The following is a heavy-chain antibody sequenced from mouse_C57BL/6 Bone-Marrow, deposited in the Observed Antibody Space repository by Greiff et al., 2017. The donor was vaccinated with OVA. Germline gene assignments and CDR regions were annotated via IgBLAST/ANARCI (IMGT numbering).Heavy chain of an antibody. D-gene: IGHD1-1*01. J-gene: IGHJ2*01. V-gene: IGHV5-2*01. Sequence: EVQLVESGGGLVQPGESLKLSCESNEYEFPSHDMSWVRKTPEKRLELVAAINSDGGSTYYPDTMEIRFIISRDNTKKTLYLQMSSMRSEDTDLYYCASRDYYGSSYDFDYWGQGTTLTVSS. CDR1: EYEFPSHD. CDR2: INSDGGST. CDR3: ASRDYYGSSYDFDY.